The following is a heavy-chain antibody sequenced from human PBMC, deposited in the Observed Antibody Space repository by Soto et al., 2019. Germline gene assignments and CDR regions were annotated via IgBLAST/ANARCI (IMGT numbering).Heavy chain of an antibody. V-gene: IGHV1-3*01. D-gene: IGHD3-22*01. CDR3: ARWGNYYESSH. Sequence: QVQLVQSGAEVKKPGASVKVSCKASGYTFTSYALHWVRQDPGQRLEWMGWINAGNGNTKYSQKFQGRVTITRDTYASTAYMELSSLRSEDTAVYYCARWGNYYESSHRGQGTLVTVSS. J-gene: IGHJ4*02. CDR2: INAGNGNT. CDR1: GYTFTSYA.